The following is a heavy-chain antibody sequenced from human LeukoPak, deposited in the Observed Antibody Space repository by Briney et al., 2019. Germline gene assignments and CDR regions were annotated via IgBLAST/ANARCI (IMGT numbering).Heavy chain of an antibody. CDR3: ARVRSGYDSETYFDY. Sequence: GGSLRLSCAASGFTFSSYGMHWVRQAPGKGLEWVAVIWYDGSNKYYADSVKGRFTISRDNSKNTLYLQMNNLRAEDTAVYYCARVRSGYDSETYFDYWGQGTLVTVSS. D-gene: IGHD5-12*01. V-gene: IGHV3-33*01. CDR1: GFTFSSYG. CDR2: IWYDGSNK. J-gene: IGHJ4*02.